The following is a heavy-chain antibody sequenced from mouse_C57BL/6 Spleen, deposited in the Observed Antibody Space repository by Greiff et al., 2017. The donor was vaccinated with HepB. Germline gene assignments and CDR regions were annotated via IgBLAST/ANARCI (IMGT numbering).Heavy chain of an antibody. D-gene: IGHD1-1*01. J-gene: IGHJ2*01. CDR2: ISYDGSN. CDR3: ARRGYGSSYDFDY. Sequence: ESGPGLVKPSQSLSLTCSVTGYSITSGYYWNWIRQFPGNKLEWMGYISYDGSNNYNPSLKNRISITRDTSKNQFFLKLNSVTTEDTATYYCARRGYGSSYDFDYWGQGTTLTVSS. V-gene: IGHV3-6*01. CDR1: GYSITSGYY.